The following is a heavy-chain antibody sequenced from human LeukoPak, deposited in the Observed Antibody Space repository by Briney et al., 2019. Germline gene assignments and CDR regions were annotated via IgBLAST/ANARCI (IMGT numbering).Heavy chain of an antibody. J-gene: IGHJ3*02. CDR3: ARNKAGSGDALDI. V-gene: IGHV1-69*13. Sequence: ASVKVSCKASGGTFSSYAISWVRQAPGQGLEWMGGIIPIFGTANYAQKFQGRVTVTADESTSTAYMELSSLRSEDTAVYYCARNKAGSGDALDIWGQGTMVTVSS. CDR1: GGTFSSYA. D-gene: IGHD6-25*01. CDR2: IIPIFGTA.